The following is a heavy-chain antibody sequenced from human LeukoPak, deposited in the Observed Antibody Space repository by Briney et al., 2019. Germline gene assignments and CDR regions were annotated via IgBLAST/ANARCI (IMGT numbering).Heavy chain of an antibody. D-gene: IGHD5-12*01. CDR3: TRDWGNSGYDSDFDY. V-gene: IGHV3-49*04. Sequence: GGSLRLSCTASGFTFGDYAMSWVRQAPGKGLEWVGFIRSKAYGGTTEYAASVKGRFTISRDDSKSIAYLQVNSLKTEDTAVYYCTRDWGNSGYDSDFDYWGQGTLVTVSS. CDR1: GFTFGDYA. CDR2: IRSKAYGGTT. J-gene: IGHJ4*02.